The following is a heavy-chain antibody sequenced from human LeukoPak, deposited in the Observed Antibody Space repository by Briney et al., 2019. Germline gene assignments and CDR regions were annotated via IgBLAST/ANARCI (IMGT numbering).Heavy chain of an antibody. CDR2: ISNDGGGT. CDR3: AKGSSGYFADP. Sequence: GGSLRLSCAASGFIFNNYGLIWVRQAPGKGLEWVSAISNDGGGTTYADFVNGRFTISRDNSKNTPFLQMNSLRAEDTALYYCAKGSSGYFADPWGQGTLVTVSS. V-gene: IGHV3-23*01. J-gene: IGHJ5*02. D-gene: IGHD3-22*01. CDR1: GFIFNNYG.